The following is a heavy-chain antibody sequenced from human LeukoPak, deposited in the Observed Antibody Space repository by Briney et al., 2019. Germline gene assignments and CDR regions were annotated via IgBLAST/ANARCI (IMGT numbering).Heavy chain of an antibody. J-gene: IGHJ4*02. CDR1: GGSISSYY. Sequence: SETLSLTCTVSGGSISSYYWSWIRQPPGKGLEWIGYIYYSGSTNYNPSLKSRVTISVDTSKNQFSLKLSSATAADTAVYYCARFVDTAMPCLDYWGQGTLVTVSS. CDR2: IYYSGST. V-gene: IGHV4-59*08. CDR3: ARFVDTAMPCLDY. D-gene: IGHD5-18*01.